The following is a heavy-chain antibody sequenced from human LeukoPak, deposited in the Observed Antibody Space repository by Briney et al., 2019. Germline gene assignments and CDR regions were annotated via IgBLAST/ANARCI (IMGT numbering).Heavy chain of an antibody. CDR1: GFSLDDYA. CDR2: ISWDSSNA. CDR3: IKDMGFDLLKDAFHI. V-gene: IGHV3-9*01. D-gene: IGHD3-9*01. J-gene: IGHJ3*02. Sequence: GRSLRLSCVGSGFSLDDYAMRWVRQVPGKGLEWVSSISWDSSNAAYADSVKGRFTISRDNAKNSLYLQMNSLRPEDTAFYYCIKDMGFDLLKDAFHIWGQGTLVTVSS.